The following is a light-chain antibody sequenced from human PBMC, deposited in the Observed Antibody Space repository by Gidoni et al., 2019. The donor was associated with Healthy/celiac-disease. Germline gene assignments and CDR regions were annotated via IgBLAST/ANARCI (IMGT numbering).Light chain of an antibody. CDR1: TWGDKY. CDR3: QAWDSSTAGV. Sequence: SYELTQPPSVSVSPGQTASITCSGDTWGDKYACWYQQKPGQSPVLVIYQDSKRPSGIPERFSGSNSGNTATLTISGTQAMDEADYYCQAWDSSTAGVFGTGTKVTVL. CDR2: QDS. J-gene: IGLJ1*01. V-gene: IGLV3-1*01.